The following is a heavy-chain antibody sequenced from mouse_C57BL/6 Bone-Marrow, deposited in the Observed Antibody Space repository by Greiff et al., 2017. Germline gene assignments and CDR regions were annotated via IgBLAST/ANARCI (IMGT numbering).Heavy chain of an antibody. CDR1: GYTFTSYW. CDR3: AGDYGSFFAMDY. J-gene: IGHJ4*01. V-gene: IGHV1-53*01. D-gene: IGHD1-1*01. Sequence: VQLQQPGTELLKPGASVKLSCKASGYTFTSYWMHWVKQRPGQGLEWIGNINPSNGGTNYNEKFKSKATLTVDKSSSTAYMQLSSLTSEDSAFDYYAGDYGSFFAMDYWGQGTSVTVSS. CDR2: INPSNGGT.